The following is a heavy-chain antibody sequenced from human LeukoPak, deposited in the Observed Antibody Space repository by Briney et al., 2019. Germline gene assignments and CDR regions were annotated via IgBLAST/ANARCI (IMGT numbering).Heavy chain of an antibody. CDR1: GFTFSSYS. V-gene: IGHV3-21*01. CDR2: ISTSSSYI. CDR3: ARLPYDILTGRDYYMDV. D-gene: IGHD3-9*01. J-gene: IGHJ6*03. Sequence: GGSLRLSCAASGFTFSSYSVNWVRQAPGKGLEWVSSISTSSSYIYYADSAKGRFTISRDNAKNSLYLQMNSLRAEDTAVYYCARLPYDILTGRDYYMDVWGKGTTVTVSS.